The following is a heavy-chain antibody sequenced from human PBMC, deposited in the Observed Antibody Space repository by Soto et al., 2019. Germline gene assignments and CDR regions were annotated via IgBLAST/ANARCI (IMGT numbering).Heavy chain of an antibody. CDR1: GYTFTSYD. D-gene: IGHD6-13*01. V-gene: IGHV1-8*01. Sequence: ASVKVSCKASGYTFTSYDINWVRQATGQGLEWMGWMNPNSGNTGYAQKFQGRVTMTRNTSISTAYMELSSLRSEDTAVYYCARGGAAAGSTVYNWFDPWGQGTLVTVSS. CDR3: ARGGAAAGSTVYNWFDP. J-gene: IGHJ5*02. CDR2: MNPNSGNT.